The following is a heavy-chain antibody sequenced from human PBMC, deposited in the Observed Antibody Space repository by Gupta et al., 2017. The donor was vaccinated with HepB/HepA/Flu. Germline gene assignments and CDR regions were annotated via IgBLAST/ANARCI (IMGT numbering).Heavy chain of an antibody. D-gene: IGHD2-2*02. Sequence: EVQLLESGGGLVQPGGSLRLSCAASGFTFSSCAMSWVRQAPGKGLEWVSAISGNGGGTSHADSVKGRFTISRDNSKNTLYLQMNSLRAEDTAVYYCAKSGHQLLYTLNWFDPWGQGTLVTVSS. CDR2: ISGNGGGT. V-gene: IGHV3-23*01. CDR3: AKSGHQLLYTLNWFDP. CDR1: GFTFSSCA. J-gene: IGHJ5*02.